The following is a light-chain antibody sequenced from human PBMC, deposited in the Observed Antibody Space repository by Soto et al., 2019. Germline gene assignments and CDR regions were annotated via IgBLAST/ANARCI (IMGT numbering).Light chain of an antibody. CDR1: QTVSSSY. CDR3: QPYDSSPLMYT. J-gene: IGKJ2*01. V-gene: IGKV3-20*01. Sequence: EIVLTQSPGTLSLSPGERATLSCRASQTVSSSYLAWYQQKPGQAPRLLIYGASSRATGIPDRFSGSGSGTDFPLTISRLEPEDFAVYYCQPYDSSPLMYTFGQGTKLEIK. CDR2: GAS.